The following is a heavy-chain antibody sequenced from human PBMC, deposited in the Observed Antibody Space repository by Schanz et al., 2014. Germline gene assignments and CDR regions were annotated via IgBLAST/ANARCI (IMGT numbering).Heavy chain of an antibody. CDR3: VRVPSRDVSFDL. J-gene: IGHJ2*01. D-gene: IGHD3-16*01. CDR2: IIPILGIA. CDR1: GGTFSSFG. V-gene: IGHV1-69*04. Sequence: VQLEQSGAEVKKPGSSVKVSCKASGGTFSSFGINWVRQAPGQGLEWMGRIIPILGIANYAQNFQGRVTITADKSTSTASMELRSLRSDDTAHYYCVRVPSRDVSFDLWGRGTLVTVSS.